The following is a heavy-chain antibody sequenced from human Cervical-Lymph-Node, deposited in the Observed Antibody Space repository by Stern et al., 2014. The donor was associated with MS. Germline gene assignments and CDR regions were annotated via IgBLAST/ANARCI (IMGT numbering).Heavy chain of an antibody. Sequence: QVQLVESGGGVVQPGRSLRLSCAASGFTFSNYGMHWVRQAPGKGLEWLAVIWYDGNKKYYADSVKGRFTISRDNSKNTLFLQMSSLTAEDTALYYCARGNWNYEGMGYGGQGTLVTVSS. V-gene: IGHV3-33*01. CDR1: GFTFSNYG. J-gene: IGHJ4*02. D-gene: IGHD1-7*01. CDR2: IWYDGNKK. CDR3: ARGNWNYEGMGY.